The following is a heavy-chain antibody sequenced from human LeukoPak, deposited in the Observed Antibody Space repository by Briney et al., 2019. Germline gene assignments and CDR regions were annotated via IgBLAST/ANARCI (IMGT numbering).Heavy chain of an antibody. CDR1: GYTFTSYG. Sequence: ASVKVSCKASGYTFTSYGISWVRRAPGQGLEWMGWISAYNGNTNYAQKLQGRVTMTTDTSTSTAYMELRSLRSDDTAVYYCARDIVSYYYDSSGYSKGLFDYWGQGTLVTVSS. D-gene: IGHD3-22*01. CDR3: ARDIVSYYYDSSGYSKGLFDY. J-gene: IGHJ4*02. CDR2: ISAYNGNT. V-gene: IGHV1-18*01.